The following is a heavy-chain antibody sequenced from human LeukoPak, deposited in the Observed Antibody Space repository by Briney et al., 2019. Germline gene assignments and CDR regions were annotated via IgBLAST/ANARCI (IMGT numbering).Heavy chain of an antibody. CDR2: ISSSSSYI. D-gene: IGHD3-22*01. Sequence: PGGSLRLSCAASGFTFSSYSMNWVRQAPGKGLEWVSSISSSSSYIYYADSVKGRFTISRDNAKNSLYLQMNSLRAEDTAVYYCARVEVNYYDSSAPLDYWGQGTLVTVSS. J-gene: IGHJ4*02. CDR3: ARVEVNYYDSSAPLDY. CDR1: GFTFSSYS. V-gene: IGHV3-21*01.